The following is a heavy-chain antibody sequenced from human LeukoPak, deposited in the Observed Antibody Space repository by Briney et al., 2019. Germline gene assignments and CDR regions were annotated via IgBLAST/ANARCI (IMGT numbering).Heavy chain of an antibody. CDR2: ISAYNGNT. CDR1: GYTFTSYG. J-gene: IGHJ4*02. D-gene: IGHD3-16*02. Sequence: GASVKLSCKASGYTFTSYGISWVRQAPGQGLEWMGWISAYNGNTNYAQKLQGRVTMTTDTSTSTAYMELRSLRSEDTAVYYCATYYDYIWGSYRQPNTAFDYWGQGTLVTVSS. CDR3: ATYYDYIWGSYRQPNTAFDY. V-gene: IGHV1-18*01.